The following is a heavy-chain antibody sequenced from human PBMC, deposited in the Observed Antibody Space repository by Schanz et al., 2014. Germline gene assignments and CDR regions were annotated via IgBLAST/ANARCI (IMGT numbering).Heavy chain of an antibody. Sequence: QAQLMQSGPELKRPGASVKVSCTASGYTLKNYGISWVRQAPGLGLEWMGWISDYNGKTNYAQKFQDRVIMSSDRSSSTAYLDLRSLTSDDSAIYYCARHRFGVFYYGLDVWGQGTTXLVSS. CDR1: GYTLKNYG. D-gene: IGHD3-10*01. CDR3: ARHRFGVFYYGLDV. V-gene: IGHV1-18*01. CDR2: ISDYNGKT. J-gene: IGHJ6*02.